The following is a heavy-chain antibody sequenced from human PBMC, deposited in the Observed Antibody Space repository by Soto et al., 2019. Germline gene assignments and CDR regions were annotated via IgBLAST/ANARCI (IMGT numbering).Heavy chain of an antibody. J-gene: IGHJ4*02. CDR2: INPGSGVT. CDR3: ARVAGHKNARFDT. D-gene: IGHD1-1*01. V-gene: IGHV1-2*02. Sequence: ASVKVSCKASGYSFTKYHMHWVRQAPGQGLEWMGWINPGSGVTNQAQKFQGRVTMTRDTSITTTYMELNSLTSDDAAVYYCARVAGHKNARFDTWGQGALVTVSS. CDR1: GYSFTKYH.